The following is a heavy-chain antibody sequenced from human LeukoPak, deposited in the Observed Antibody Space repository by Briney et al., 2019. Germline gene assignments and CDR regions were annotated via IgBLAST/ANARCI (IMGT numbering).Heavy chain of an antibody. Sequence: SETLSLTCTVSGGSISSSSYYWGWIRQPPGKGLEWIGSIYYSGSTYYNPSPKSRVTISVDTSKNQFSLKLSSVTAADTAVYYCARGSGVRGDYWGQGTLVTVSS. V-gene: IGHV4-39*01. CDR2: IYYSGST. CDR1: GGSISSSSYY. CDR3: ARGSGVRGDY. D-gene: IGHD3-10*01. J-gene: IGHJ4*02.